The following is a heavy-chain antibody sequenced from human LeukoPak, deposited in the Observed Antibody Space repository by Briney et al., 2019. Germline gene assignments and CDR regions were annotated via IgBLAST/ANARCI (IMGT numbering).Heavy chain of an antibody. CDR1: GFTVSSNY. CDR2: INSDGRST. CDR3: VRGADTGYSSDS. D-gene: IGHD3-9*01. V-gene: IGHV3-74*01. J-gene: IGHJ4*02. Sequence: PGGSLRLSCAASGFTVSSNYMNWVRQAPGKGLVWVSRINSDGRSTNYADSVKGRFSISRDNAENTLYLQMNSLRVEDTAVYYCVRGADTGYSSDSWGQGTLVTVSS.